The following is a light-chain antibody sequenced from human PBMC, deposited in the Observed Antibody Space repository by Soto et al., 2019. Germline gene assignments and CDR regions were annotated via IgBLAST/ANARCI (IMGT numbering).Light chain of an antibody. J-gene: IGLJ1*01. CDR2: DVT. CDR3: GSITRSSTSV. CDR1: SSDVGGFEY. V-gene: IGLV2-14*01. Sequence: QSVLGQPASVSGSPGQSITISCTWTSSDVGGFEYVSWYQHQPGKAPKLIIYDVTKRPSGVSNRFSGSKSGNTASLTISGIQAEDEGDYYCGSITRSSTSVFGTGTKVTVL.